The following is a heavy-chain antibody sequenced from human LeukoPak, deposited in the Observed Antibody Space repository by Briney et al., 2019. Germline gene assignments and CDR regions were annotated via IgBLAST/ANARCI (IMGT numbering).Heavy chain of an antibody. D-gene: IGHD2-2*01. J-gene: IGHJ4*02. CDR3: AVMKDIVVVPAAFDY. CDR1: GYTFTSYA. CDR2: IIAGNGNT. V-gene: IGHV1-3*01. Sequence: WASVKVSCKASGYTFTSYAMHWVRQAPGQRLEWMGWIIAGNGNTKYSQKFQGRVTITRDTSASTAYMELSSLRSEDTAVYYCAVMKDIVVVPAAFDYWGQGTLVTVSS.